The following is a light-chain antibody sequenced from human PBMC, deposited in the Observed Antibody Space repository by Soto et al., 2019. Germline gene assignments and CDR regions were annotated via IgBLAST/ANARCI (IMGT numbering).Light chain of an antibody. CDR1: QSISSY. CDR3: QQSYSTPPT. Sequence: DIQMTQSPSPLSASVGYRVTITCRASQSISSYLNWYQQKPGKAPKLLIYAASSLQSGVPSRFSGSGSGTDFTLTISSLQPEDFATYYCQQSYSTPPTFGQGTKVDIK. CDR2: AAS. V-gene: IGKV1-39*01. J-gene: IGKJ1*01.